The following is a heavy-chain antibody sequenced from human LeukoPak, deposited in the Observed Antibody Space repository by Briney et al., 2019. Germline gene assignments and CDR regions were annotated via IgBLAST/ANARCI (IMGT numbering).Heavy chain of an antibody. Sequence: SVKVSCKASGGTFSSYAISWVRQAPGQGLEWMGGIIPIFGTANYAQKFQGRVTITADESTSTAYMELSSLRSEDTAVYYCARDHYGSGSYYKPFDYWGQGTLVTVSS. D-gene: IGHD3-10*01. V-gene: IGHV1-69*01. CDR3: ARDHYGSGSYYKPFDY. CDR1: GGTFSSYA. CDR2: IIPIFGTA. J-gene: IGHJ4*02.